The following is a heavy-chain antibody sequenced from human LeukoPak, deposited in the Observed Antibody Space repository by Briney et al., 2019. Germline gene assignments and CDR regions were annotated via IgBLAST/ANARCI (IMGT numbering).Heavy chain of an antibody. D-gene: IGHD4-17*01. CDR3: ARDPATVPDPYYYYGMDV. CDR1: GFTFSSYS. CDR2: ISSSSYI. J-gene: IGHJ6*02. Sequence: GGSLRLSCAASGFTFSSYSMNWVRQAPGKGLEWVSSISSSSYIYYADSVKGRFTISRDNAKNSLYLQMNSLRAEDTAVYYCARDPATVPDPYYYYGMDVWGQGTTVTVSS. V-gene: IGHV3-21*01.